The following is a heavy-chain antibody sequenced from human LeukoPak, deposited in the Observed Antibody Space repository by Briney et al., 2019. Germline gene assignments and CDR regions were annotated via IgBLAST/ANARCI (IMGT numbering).Heavy chain of an antibody. CDR2: IYYSGST. J-gene: IGHJ4*02. V-gene: IGHV4-31*03. D-gene: IGHD2/OR15-2a*01. CDR1: GGSISSGGYY. Sequence: PSETLSLTCTVSGGSISSGGYYWSWIRQHPGKGLEWIGYIYYSGSTYYNPSLKSRVTMSVDTSKNQFSLKLTSVTAADTAVYYCARSDTTSSHTAFDHWGQGTLVFGSS. CDR3: ARSDTTSSHTAFDH.